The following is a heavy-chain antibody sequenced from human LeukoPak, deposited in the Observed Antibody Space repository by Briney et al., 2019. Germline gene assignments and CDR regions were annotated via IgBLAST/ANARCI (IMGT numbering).Heavy chain of an antibody. CDR2: IRDDGSNK. D-gene: IGHD3-10*01. CDR3: AKDPSNYGSGFMDV. V-gene: IGHV3-30*02. CDR1: RFTFRSFG. Sequence: GGSLRLSCAASRFTFRSFGIHWVRQAPGKGLEWVAFIRDDGSNKYYADSVKGRFTISRDNSKTTLFLQMNSQRGEDTAVYYCAKDPSNYGSGFMDVWGKGTTVTVSS. J-gene: IGHJ6*03.